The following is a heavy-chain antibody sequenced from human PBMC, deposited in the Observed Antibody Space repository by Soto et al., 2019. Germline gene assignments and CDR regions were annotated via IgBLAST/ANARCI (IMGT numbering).Heavy chain of an antibody. CDR3: ARSRTTGNWFDP. V-gene: IGHV4-59*01. J-gene: IGHJ5*02. CDR1: GGSISTYY. Sequence: QVQLQESGPGLVKPSETLSLTCTVSGGSISTYYWTWIRQPPGKGLEWIGYIYYSGSTNYNPSLKSRVTISVDTSKNQSSLKLSSVTAADTAVYYCARSRTTGNWFDPWGQGTLVTVSS. D-gene: IGHD4-17*01. CDR2: IYYSGST.